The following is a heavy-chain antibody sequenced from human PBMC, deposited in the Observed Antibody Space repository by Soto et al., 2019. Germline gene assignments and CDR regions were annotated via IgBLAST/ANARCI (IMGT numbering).Heavy chain of an antibody. CDR2: IHPDDSET. Sequence: GEALKISCQGAGFRFIRYWIGWVRQRPGKGREWMGRIHPDDSETRYSPSFQGEVIISVEKSVTSAYLQWSGLKASDGAMYCCLSREGYTRDTIREYWGQGTPVPVSS. V-gene: IGHV5-51*01. CDR3: LSREGYTRDTIREY. D-gene: IGHD5-12*01. CDR1: GFRFIRYW. J-gene: IGHJ4*02.